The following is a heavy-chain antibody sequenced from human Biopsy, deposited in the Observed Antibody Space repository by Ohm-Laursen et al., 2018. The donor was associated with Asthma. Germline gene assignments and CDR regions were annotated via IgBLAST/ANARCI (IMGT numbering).Heavy chain of an antibody. CDR1: GFAVSRDY. D-gene: IGHD3-22*01. CDR3: ARGDSSNWSHYYFDY. Sequence: GSLRLSCAASGFAVSRDYMLWVRQAPGKGLEWVSVIYSGGTSHTADSVRGRFTTSRDYSKNTLYLQMHGLRAEDTAVYYCARGDSSNWSHYYFDYWGQGTLVTVSS. CDR2: IYSGGTS. V-gene: IGHV3-53*01. J-gene: IGHJ4*02.